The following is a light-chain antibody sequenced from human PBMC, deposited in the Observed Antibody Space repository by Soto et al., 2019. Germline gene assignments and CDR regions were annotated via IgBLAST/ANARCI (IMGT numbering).Light chain of an antibody. CDR3: QQYNSYGLT. CDR1: QSISSW. Sequence: DIQMTQSPSTLSASVGDRVTITCRASQSISSWLAWYQQKPGKAPKLLIYDASSLESGVPSRFSGSGSGTEFTLTISSPQPDDFATYYCQQYNSYGLTFGGGTKVEIK. CDR2: DAS. J-gene: IGKJ4*01. V-gene: IGKV1-5*01.